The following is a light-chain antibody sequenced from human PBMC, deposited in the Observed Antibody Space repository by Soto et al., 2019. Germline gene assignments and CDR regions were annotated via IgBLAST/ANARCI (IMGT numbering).Light chain of an antibody. Sequence: QLVLTQSPSASASLVASVKLTCTLSSGHSSYAIAWHQQQPEKGPRYLMKLDSDGSHTKGDAIPDRFSGSSSGAERYLTISILQSEDEADYYCQTCGTGIHVVFGGGTKLTVL. CDR2: LDSDGSH. CDR3: QTCGTGIHVV. J-gene: IGLJ2*01. CDR1: SGHSSYA. V-gene: IGLV4-69*01.